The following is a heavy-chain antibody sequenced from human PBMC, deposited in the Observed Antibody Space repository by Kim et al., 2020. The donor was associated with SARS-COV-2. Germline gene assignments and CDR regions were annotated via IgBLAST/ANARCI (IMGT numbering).Heavy chain of an antibody. V-gene: IGHV4-39*07. D-gene: IGHD5-12*01. CDR1: GGSISSSSYY. Sequence: SETLSLTCTVSGGSISSSSYYWGWIRQPPGKGLEWIGSIYYSGSTYYNPSLKSRVTISVDTSKNQFSLKLSSVTAADTAVYYCARVLRISGYNYRRGYYFDYWGQGTLVTVSS. CDR2: IYYSGST. CDR3: ARVLRISGYNYRRGYYFDY. J-gene: IGHJ4*02.